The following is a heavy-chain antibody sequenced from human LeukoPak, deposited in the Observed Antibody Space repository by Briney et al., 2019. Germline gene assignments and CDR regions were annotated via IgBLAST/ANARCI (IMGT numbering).Heavy chain of an antibody. CDR2: IYDRGPA. Sequence: SETLSLTCTVSGYAITSGGFSWNWIRQPPGKGLEWIGCIYDRGPAYYNPSLKSRFTISVDRPKNQFFLNVTSLTAADTAVYYCARDPIIRGGDWAWFDPWGQGTLVTVSS. CDR1: GYAITSGGFS. J-gene: IGHJ5*02. D-gene: IGHD2-21*01. V-gene: IGHV4-30-2*01. CDR3: ARDPIIRGGDWAWFDP.